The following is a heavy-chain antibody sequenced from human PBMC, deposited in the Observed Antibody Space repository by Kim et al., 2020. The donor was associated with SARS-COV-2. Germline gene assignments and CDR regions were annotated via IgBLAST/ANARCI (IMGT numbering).Heavy chain of an antibody. D-gene: IGHD5-18*01. Sequence: SETLSLTCTVSGGSISSYYWSWIRQPPGKGLEWIGYINYSGSTNYNPSLKSRVTISVDTSKNQFSLKLSSVTAADTAVYYCARRGYCYGYGFDYWGQGTLVTVSS. CDR1: GGSISSYY. CDR2: INYSGST. V-gene: IGHV4-59*12. CDR3: ARRGYCYGYGFDY. J-gene: IGHJ4*02.